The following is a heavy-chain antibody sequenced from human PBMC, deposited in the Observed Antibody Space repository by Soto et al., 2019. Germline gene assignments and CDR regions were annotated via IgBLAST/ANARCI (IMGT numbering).Heavy chain of an antibody. Sequence: EVQVVESGGTLVQPEGSLRLSCAAAGFTFTNYWMHWVRQAPGKGLVWVSRINGDGSNAFYADSVKGRFTISRDNAKNTVYLQMNSLRAEDTAIYYCARGIQYRYGMDVWGQGITVTVSS. V-gene: IGHV3-74*01. CDR2: INGDGSNA. CDR1: GFTFTNYW. D-gene: IGHD4-4*01. CDR3: ARGIQYRYGMDV. J-gene: IGHJ6*02.